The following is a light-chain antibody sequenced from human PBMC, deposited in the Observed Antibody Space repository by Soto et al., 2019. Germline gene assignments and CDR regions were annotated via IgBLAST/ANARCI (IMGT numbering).Light chain of an antibody. CDR2: SAS. CDR3: QQSYTTPYT. CDR1: QSIFNF. Sequence: DIQMTQSPSSLSAPVGDRVTITCRASQSIFNFLNWYQQKPGKAPKLLIYSASILHSGVTSRFSGSGSGTEFTLTISSLQPEDFATYFCQQSYTTPYTFGQGTKLEI. V-gene: IGKV1-39*01. J-gene: IGKJ2*01.